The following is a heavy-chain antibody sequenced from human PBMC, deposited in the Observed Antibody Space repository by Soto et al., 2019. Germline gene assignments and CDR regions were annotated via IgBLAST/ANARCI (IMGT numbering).Heavy chain of an antibody. Sequence: PGGSLRLSCAASGFTFSSYGMSWVRQAPGKGLEWVSAISGSGGSTYYADSVKGRFTISRDNSKNTLYLQMNSLRAEDTAVYYCAKDRRVVVVINDYFDYWGQGTLVTVSS. CDR2: ISGSGGST. V-gene: IGHV3-23*01. J-gene: IGHJ4*02. D-gene: IGHD3-22*01. CDR1: GFTFSSYG. CDR3: AKDRRVVVVINDYFDY.